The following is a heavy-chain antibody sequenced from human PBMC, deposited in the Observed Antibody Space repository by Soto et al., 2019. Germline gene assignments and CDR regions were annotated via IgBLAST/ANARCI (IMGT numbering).Heavy chain of an antibody. V-gene: IGHV1-8*01. CDR2: MNPNSGNK. J-gene: IGHJ6*02. Sequence: ASVKVSCKASGYTFTSDDINWVRQATGQGLEWMGWMNPNSGNKGYAQKFQGRVTMTRNTSISTAYMELSSLRSEDTAVYYCARCRSVKYYDFWSGYSYGMDVWG. CDR1: GYTFTSDD. D-gene: IGHD3-3*01. CDR3: ARCRSVKYYDFWSGYSYGMDV.